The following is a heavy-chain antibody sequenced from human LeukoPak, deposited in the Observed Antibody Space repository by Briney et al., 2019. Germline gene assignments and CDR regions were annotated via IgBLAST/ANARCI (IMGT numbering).Heavy chain of an antibody. J-gene: IGHJ4*02. CDR3: AKGDSGSYAVDY. CDR2: ISGSGGST. CDR1: GITFSAYA. V-gene: IGHV3-23*01. D-gene: IGHD1-26*01. Sequence: GRSLRRSCAASGITFSAYAMNWVRQAPGKGPEWVSAISGSGGSTYYADSVKGRFTISRDNSKNTLYLQMNSLRAEDTAVYYCAKGDSGSYAVDYWGQGTLVTVSS.